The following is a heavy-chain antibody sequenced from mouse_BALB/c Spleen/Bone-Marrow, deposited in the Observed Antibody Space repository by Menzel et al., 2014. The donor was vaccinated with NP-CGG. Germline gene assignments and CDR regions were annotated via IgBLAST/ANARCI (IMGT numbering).Heavy chain of an antibody. J-gene: IGHJ3*01. CDR2: INSDGGST. D-gene: IGHD1-1*01. CDR3: ARHGDYYGRSLFAY. CDR1: EYEFPSHD. V-gene: IGHV5-2*01. Sequence: EVQRVESGGGLVQPGESLKLSCESNEYEFPSHDMSWVRKTPEKRLELVAAINSDGGSTYYPDTMERRFIISRDNSKKTLYLQMSSLRSEDTAFYYCARHGDYYGRSLFAYWGQGTLVTVSA.